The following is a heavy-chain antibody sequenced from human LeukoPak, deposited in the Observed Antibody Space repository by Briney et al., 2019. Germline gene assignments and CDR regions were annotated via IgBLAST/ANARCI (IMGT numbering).Heavy chain of an antibody. Sequence: GGSLRLSCAASGFTFSDCSMDWVRQAPGKGLEWVSSISSNSNYIYYADSVKGRFTISRDNAKNSLYLQMNSLRAEDTAVYYCASGTTVVTPGRYYFDCWGQGALVTVSS. V-gene: IGHV3-21*01. CDR1: GFTFSDCS. D-gene: IGHD4-23*01. CDR2: ISSNSNYI. J-gene: IGHJ4*02. CDR3: ASGTTVVTPGRYYFDC.